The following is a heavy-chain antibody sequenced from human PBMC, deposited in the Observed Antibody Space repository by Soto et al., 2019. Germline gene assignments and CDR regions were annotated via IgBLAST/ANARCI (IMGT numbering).Heavy chain of an antibody. V-gene: IGHV3-21*01. Sequence: GGSLRLSCAASGFTFSAYNMNWVRQAPGKGLEWVSSISSSSSSIYYADSVRGRFTISRDNAKKSMYLQMNSLRAEDTAVYYCARADYYDSSAYYLSGWFYRWGQGNRVTVSS. J-gene: IGHJ5*02. CDR2: ISSSSSSI. D-gene: IGHD3-22*01. CDR3: ARADYYDSSAYYLSGWFYR. CDR1: GFTFSAYN.